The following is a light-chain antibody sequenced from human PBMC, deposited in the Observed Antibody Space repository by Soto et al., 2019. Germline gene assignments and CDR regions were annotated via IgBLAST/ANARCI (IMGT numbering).Light chain of an antibody. V-gene: IGKV1-27*01. CDR1: QGIAKY. CDR3: QKYNSAPYT. CDR2: AAS. J-gene: IGKJ2*01. Sequence: DIQMTPSPSSLSASVGDRVTITCRASQGIAKYLAWYQQKPGKVPKVLIYAASSLQSGVPSRFSASGSGTDFTLTISSLQPEDVATYYCQKYNSAPYTFGQGTKLEIK.